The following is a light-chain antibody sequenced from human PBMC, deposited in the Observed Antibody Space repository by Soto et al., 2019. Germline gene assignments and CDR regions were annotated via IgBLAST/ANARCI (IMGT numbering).Light chain of an antibody. Sequence: QSALTQPASVSGSPGQSLTISCTGTSSDVGGYNYVSWYQQHPGKAPKLMIYDVSNRPSGVSNRFSGSKSGNTASLTISGLQAEDEADYYCSSYTSSSTRVFGGGTKVTVL. J-gene: IGLJ2*01. CDR3: SSYTSSSTRV. CDR1: SSDVGGYNY. V-gene: IGLV2-14*01. CDR2: DVS.